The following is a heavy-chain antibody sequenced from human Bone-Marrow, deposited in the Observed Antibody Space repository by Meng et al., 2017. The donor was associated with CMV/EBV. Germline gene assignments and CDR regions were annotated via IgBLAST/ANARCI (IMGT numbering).Heavy chain of an antibody. CDR3: ARDLGYREAFYYYGMDV. V-gene: IGHV3-30*04. Sequence: GGSLRLSCVVSEFILSSYSTHWVRQAPGKGLEWMALISYDGSNEYYADSVKGRFTISRDNSKNTLYLQMNSLRVEDAGVYYCARDLGYREAFYYYGMDVWGQGTTVTVSS. CDR2: ISYDGSNE. D-gene: IGHD5-24*01. CDR1: EFILSSYS. J-gene: IGHJ6*02.